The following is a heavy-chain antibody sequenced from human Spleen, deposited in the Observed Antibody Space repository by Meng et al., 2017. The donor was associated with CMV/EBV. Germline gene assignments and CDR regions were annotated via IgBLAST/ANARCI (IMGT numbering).Heavy chain of an antibody. CDR2: IYHSGST. CDR1: GYSISSGYY. CDR3: ARGGDFWT. J-gene: IGHJ4*02. D-gene: IGHD3/OR15-3a*01. V-gene: IGHV4-38-2*02. Sequence: SETLSLTCTVSGYSISSGYYGGWIRQTPGKGLEWIGSIYHSGSTYYNPSLKSRVTISGDTSKNQFSLKLSSVTAADTAVYYCARGGDFWTWGQGTLVTVSS.